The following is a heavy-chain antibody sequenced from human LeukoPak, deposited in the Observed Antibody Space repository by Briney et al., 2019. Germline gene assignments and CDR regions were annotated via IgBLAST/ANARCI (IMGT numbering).Heavy chain of an antibody. CDR1: GFTFDDYA. Sequence: PGGSLRLSCAASGFTFDDYAMHWVRQAPGKGLEWVSGISWNSGSIGYADSVKGRFTISRDNTKNSLYLQMNSLRAEDTALYYCAKVSGYYYDSRGYFDYWGQGTPVTVSS. D-gene: IGHD3-22*01. V-gene: IGHV3-9*01. J-gene: IGHJ4*02. CDR3: AKVSGYYYDSRGYFDY. CDR2: ISWNSGSI.